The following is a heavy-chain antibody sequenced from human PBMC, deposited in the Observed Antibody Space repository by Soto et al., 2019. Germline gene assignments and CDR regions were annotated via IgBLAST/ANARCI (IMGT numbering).Heavy chain of an antibody. V-gene: IGHV3-33*01. D-gene: IGHD3-3*01. CDR1: GFTFNSYG. CDR2: LWYDGSNT. J-gene: IGHJ4*02. CDR3: ARSTLEWLLVFAF. Sequence: QVQLVESGGGVVQPGRSLRLSCAASGFTFNSYGMNWVRQAPGKGLEWVAVLWYDGSNTNYADSVKGRFTISRDSSKDVLYLQMTSLRAEDTAVYYLARSTLEWLLVFAFCGQGTLITVSS.